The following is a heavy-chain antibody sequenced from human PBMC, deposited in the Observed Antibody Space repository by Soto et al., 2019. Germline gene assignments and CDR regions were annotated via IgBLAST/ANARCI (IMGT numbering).Heavy chain of an antibody. CDR2: IDPSDSYT. CDR3: ARPGFDYHGMDV. CDR1: GYSFTSYW. J-gene: IGHJ6*02. Sequence: PGASLKISCKGSGYSFTSYWISWVRQMPGKGLEWMGRIDPSDSYTNYSPSFQGHVTISADKSISTAYLQWSSLKASDTAMYYCARPGFDYHGMDVWGQGTTVTVSS. D-gene: IGHD3-10*01. V-gene: IGHV5-10-1*01.